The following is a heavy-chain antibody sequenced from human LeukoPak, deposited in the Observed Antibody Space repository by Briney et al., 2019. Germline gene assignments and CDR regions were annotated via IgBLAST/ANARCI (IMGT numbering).Heavy chain of an antibody. CDR1: GFTVSSNY. J-gene: IGHJ3*02. D-gene: IGHD6-19*01. CDR2: IYSGGST. CDR3: AGGPEHGTGWDNDAFDI. V-gene: IGHV3-53*01. Sequence: GGSLRLSCAASGFTVSSNYMSWVRQAPGKGLEWVSVIYSGGSTYYADSVKGRFTISRDNSKNTLYLQMNSLRAEDTATYYCAGGPEHGTGWDNDAFDIWGQGTMVTVSS.